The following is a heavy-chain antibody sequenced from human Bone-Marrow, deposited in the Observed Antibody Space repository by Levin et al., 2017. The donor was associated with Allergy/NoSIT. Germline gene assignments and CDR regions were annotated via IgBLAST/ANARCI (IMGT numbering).Heavy chain of an antibody. Sequence: GESLKISCAASGFTFSNYWMSWVRWVRQAPGKGLEWVANIKDDGSEKYYVDSVKGRFTISRDNAKNSLYLEMNSLRAEDTAVYYCARLYKSGWFGVDYWGQGTLVTVSS. D-gene: IGHD6-19*01. J-gene: IGHJ4*02. CDR2: IKDDGSEK. CDR3: ARLYKSGWFGVDY. CDR1: GFTFSNYW. V-gene: IGHV3-7*01.